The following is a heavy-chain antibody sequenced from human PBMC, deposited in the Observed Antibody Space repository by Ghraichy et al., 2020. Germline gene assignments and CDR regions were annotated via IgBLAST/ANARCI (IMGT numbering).Heavy chain of an antibody. CDR1: GFTFSGYW. J-gene: IGHJ6*02. CDR2: INTDGSTT. D-gene: IGHD3-3*01. Sequence: GESLNISCAASGFTFSGYWMHWVRQAPGKGLVWVSRINTDGSTTTYADSVKGRFTISRDNAKNTLYLQMNSLRAEDTAVYYCARDIAYWSGYYNGMDVWGQGTTVTVSS. CDR3: ARDIAYWSGYYNGMDV. V-gene: IGHV3-74*01.